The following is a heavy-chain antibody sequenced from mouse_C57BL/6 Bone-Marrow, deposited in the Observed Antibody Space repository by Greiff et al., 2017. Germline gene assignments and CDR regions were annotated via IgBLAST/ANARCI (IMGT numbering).Heavy chain of an antibody. V-gene: IGHV1-26*01. CDR2: INPNNGGT. CDR3: AIYSNFPFDY. CDR1: GYTFTDYY. D-gene: IGHD2-5*01. Sequence: EVQLQQSGPELVKPGASVKISCKASGYTFTDYYMNWVKQSHGKSLEWIGDINPNNGGTSYNQKFKGKATLTVDKSSSTAYMELRSLTSEDSAVYYCAIYSNFPFDYWGQGTTLTVSS. J-gene: IGHJ2*01.